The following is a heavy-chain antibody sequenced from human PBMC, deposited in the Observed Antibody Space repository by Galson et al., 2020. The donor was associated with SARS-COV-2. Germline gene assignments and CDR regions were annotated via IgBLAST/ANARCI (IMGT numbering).Heavy chain of an antibody. CDR3: ATTTPFDRGNWFDP. V-gene: IGHV1-24*01. CDR1: GYTLTELS. CDR2: FDPEDGET. J-gene: IGHJ5*02. D-gene: IGHD3-9*01. Sequence: GESLKISCKVSGYTLTELSMHWVRQAPGKGLEWMGGFDPEDGETIYAQKFQGRVTMTEDTSTDTAYMELSSLRSEDTAVYYCATTTPFDRGNWFDPWGQGTLVTVSS.